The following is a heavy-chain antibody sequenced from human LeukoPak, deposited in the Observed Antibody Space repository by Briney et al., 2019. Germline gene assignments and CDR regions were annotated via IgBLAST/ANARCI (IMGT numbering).Heavy chain of an antibody. CDR2: ISAYNDNT. CDR1: GYTFTSYG. D-gene: IGHD6-6*01. CDR3: ARDPQAAQLGHYYYGMDV. J-gene: IGHJ6*02. Sequence: ASVKVSCKASGYTFTSYGISWARQAPGQGLEWMGWISAYNDNTNYAQKLQGRVTMTTDTSTSTAYMELRSLRSDDTAVYYCARDPQAAQLGHYYYGMDVWGQGTTVTVSS. V-gene: IGHV1-18*01.